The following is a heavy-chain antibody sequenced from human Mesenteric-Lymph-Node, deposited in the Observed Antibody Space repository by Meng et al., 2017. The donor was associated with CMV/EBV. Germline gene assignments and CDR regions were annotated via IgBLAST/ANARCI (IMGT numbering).Heavy chain of an antibody. CDR1: GYTFTSYC. CDR2: ISAYNGNT. D-gene: IGHD3-3*01. V-gene: IGHV1-18*01. CDR3: ARDYDFWGGYYSNWGMDV. Sequence: ASVKVSCKASGYTFTSYCISWVRQAPGQGLEWMGWISAYNGNTNYAQKLQGRVTMTTDTSTSTAYMELRSLRSDDTAVYYCARDYDFWGGYYSNWGMDVWGQGTTVTVSS. J-gene: IGHJ6*02.